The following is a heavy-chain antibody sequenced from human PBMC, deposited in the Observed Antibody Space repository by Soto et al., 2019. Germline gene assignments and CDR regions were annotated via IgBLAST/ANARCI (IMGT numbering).Heavy chain of an antibody. V-gene: IGHV4-61*08. CDR3: ARAISTGYNILTGYYMDY. Sequence: SETLSLTCSVSGGSVSSGAYYWSWIRQPPEKGLEWIGYIYYSGSTSYNPSLKSRVTISVDTSKNQFSLKLNSMTAADAAVYYCARAISTGYNILTGYYMDYWGQGSLVTVSS. D-gene: IGHD3-9*01. CDR1: GGSVSSGAYY. J-gene: IGHJ4*02. CDR2: IYYSGST.